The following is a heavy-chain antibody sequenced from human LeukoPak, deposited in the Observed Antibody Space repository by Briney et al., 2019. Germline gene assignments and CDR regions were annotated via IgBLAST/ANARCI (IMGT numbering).Heavy chain of an antibody. CDR3: ARADSSRWTTSPFDY. Sequence: GGSLRLSCAASGFTFSTYSMNWVRQAPGKGLEWVSSVSSSSSYKYYADSVMGRFTISRDNAENSLFLQMNSLRAEDTAVYYCARADSSRWTTSPFDYWGQGTLVTVSS. V-gene: IGHV3-21*01. CDR2: VSSSSSYK. D-gene: IGHD6-19*01. J-gene: IGHJ4*02. CDR1: GFTFSTYS.